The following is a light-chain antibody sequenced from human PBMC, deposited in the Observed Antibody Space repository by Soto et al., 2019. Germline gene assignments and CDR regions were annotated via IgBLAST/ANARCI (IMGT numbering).Light chain of an antibody. CDR3: QQRSDWIT. Sequence: VLTQSPATLSLSPGGRATLSCRASQSVSSYLAWYQQKPGQAPRLLIYDASNRATGIPARFSGSGSGTDFTLTISSLEPEDFAVYYCQQRSDWITFGQGTLLEVK. CDR2: DAS. CDR1: QSVSSY. J-gene: IGKJ5*01. V-gene: IGKV3-11*01.